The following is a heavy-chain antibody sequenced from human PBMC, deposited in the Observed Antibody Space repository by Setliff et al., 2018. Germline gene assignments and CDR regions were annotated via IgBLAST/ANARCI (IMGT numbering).Heavy chain of an antibody. CDR2: INHSGST. CDR1: GGSFSTYY. J-gene: IGHJ3*02. Sequence: SETLSLTCAVYGGSFSTYYWIWIRQPPGKGLEWIGEINHSGSTNYNPSLKSRVTISVDTSKNQFSLKLSSVTAADTAVYYCAREWNYYDSSGYGYAFDIWGQGTMVTVSS. V-gene: IGHV4-34*01. CDR3: AREWNYYDSSGYGYAFDI. D-gene: IGHD3-22*01.